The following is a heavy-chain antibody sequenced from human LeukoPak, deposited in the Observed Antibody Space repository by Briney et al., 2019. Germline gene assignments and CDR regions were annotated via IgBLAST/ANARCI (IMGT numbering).Heavy chain of an antibody. CDR1: GFSFSSYS. D-gene: IGHD1-26*01. V-gene: IGHV3-48*04. Sequence: GGFLRLSCAASGFSFSSYSMNWVRQAPGKGLEWVSYISSSGSTIYYADSVKGRFTISRDNAKNSLYLQMNSLRAEDTAVYYCARTLRGSSIDYWGQGTLVTVSS. CDR2: ISSSGSTI. CDR3: ARTLRGSSIDY. J-gene: IGHJ4*02.